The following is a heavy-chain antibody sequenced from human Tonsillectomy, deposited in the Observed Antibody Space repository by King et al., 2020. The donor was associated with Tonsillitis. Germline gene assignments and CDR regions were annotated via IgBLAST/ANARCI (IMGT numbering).Heavy chain of an antibody. Sequence: VQLVESGGGLVQPGGSLRLSCAASGFTFSSFAMTWVRQAPGKGLEWVSSISDSAGGTYDADSVNGRFTISRDNSKKTLYLQVNGLRAEDTAVYYCAKLLRSGYHLYYMDVWGKGTTVTVSS. V-gene: IGHV3-23*04. CDR2: ISDSAGGT. CDR1: GFTFSSFA. D-gene: IGHD3-3*01. J-gene: IGHJ6*03. CDR3: AKLLRSGYHLYYMDV.